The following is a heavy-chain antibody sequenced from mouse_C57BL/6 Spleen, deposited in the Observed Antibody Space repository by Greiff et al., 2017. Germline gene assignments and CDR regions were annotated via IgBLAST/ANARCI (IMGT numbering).Heavy chain of an antibody. D-gene: IGHD4-1*01. V-gene: IGHV1-42*01. CDR3: ARKGLTGVDY. J-gene: IGHJ2*01. CDR1: GYSFTGYY. Sequence: VQLQQSGPELVKPGASVKISCKASGYSFTGYYMNWVKQSPEKSLEWIGEINPSTGGTTYNQKFKAKATLTVDKSSSTAYMQLKSLTSEDSAVYYCARKGLTGVDYWGQGTTLTVSS. CDR2: INPSTGGT.